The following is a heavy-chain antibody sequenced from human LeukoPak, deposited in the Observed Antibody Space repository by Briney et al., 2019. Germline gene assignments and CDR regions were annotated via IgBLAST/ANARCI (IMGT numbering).Heavy chain of an antibody. Sequence: GGSLRLSCAASGFTFSSYGMHWVRQAPGKGLEWVAVISYDGSNKYYADSVKGRFTISRDNSKNTLYLQMNSLRAEDTAVYYCAKDSWQQHSFDYWGQGTLVTVSS. CDR1: GFTFSSYG. D-gene: IGHD6-13*01. CDR2: ISYDGSNK. V-gene: IGHV3-30*18. CDR3: AKDSWQQHSFDY. J-gene: IGHJ4*02.